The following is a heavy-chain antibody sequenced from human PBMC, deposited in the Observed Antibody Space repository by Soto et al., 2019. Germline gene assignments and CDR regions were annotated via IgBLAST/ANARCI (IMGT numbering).Heavy chain of an antibody. Sequence: QVQLVQSGAEVKKPGSSVKVSCKASGGTFSSYTISWVRQASGQGLEWMGRLIPILGIANYAEKFHGRVTITADKSPSTAYMELSSLGAEDTAVDYCAGDPHTFCEFASYFDFRGQGNMVTVSS. CDR1: GGTFSSYT. D-gene: IGHD3-10*01. J-gene: IGHJ4*02. CDR2: LIPILGIA. V-gene: IGHV1-69*08. CDR3: AGDPHTFCEFASYFDF.